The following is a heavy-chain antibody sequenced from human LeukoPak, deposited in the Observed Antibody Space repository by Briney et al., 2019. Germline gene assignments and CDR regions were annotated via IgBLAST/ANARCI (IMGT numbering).Heavy chain of an antibody. CDR1: GFTFSSYG. V-gene: IGHV3-30*02. J-gene: IGHJ4*02. Sequence: GGSLRLSCAASGFTFSSYGMHWVRQAPGKGLGWVAVIWYDGSNKYYADSVKGRFTISRDNSKDTLYLQMNSLRAEDTAVYYCAKDSHSYYYGSGSYFDYWGQGTLVTVSS. CDR3: AKDSHSYYYGSGSYFDY. D-gene: IGHD3-10*01. CDR2: IWYDGSNK.